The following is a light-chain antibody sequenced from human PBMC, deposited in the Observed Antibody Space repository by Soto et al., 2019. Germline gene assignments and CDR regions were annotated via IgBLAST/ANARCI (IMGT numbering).Light chain of an antibody. CDR3: LQYNSYPRP. J-gene: IGKJ4*01. CDR1: QGIGND. CDR2: FAS. V-gene: IGKV1-17*01. Sequence: DVQMTRSPSSLSACVGDRVTIACRASQGIGNDLAWYQQKPGEAPKRLISFASSLESGVPSRFSGSGSGTGFTLAISSLQPEDFATYYCLQYNSYPRPFGGGTKVEI.